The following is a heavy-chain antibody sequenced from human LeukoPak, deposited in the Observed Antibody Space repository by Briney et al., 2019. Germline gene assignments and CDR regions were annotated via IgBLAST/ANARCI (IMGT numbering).Heavy chain of an antibody. CDR3: AMSGWFFDN. CDR1: GFTFSNYW. Sequence: GGSLRLSCAASGFTFSNYWMTWVRQAPGKGLEWVANIKRDGSDKYYVDSVKGRFTISRGNAKNSLYLQMNSLRAEDTAVYYCAMSGWFFDNWGLGTLVTVSS. V-gene: IGHV3-7*02. CDR2: IKRDGSDK. J-gene: IGHJ4*02. D-gene: IGHD6-19*01.